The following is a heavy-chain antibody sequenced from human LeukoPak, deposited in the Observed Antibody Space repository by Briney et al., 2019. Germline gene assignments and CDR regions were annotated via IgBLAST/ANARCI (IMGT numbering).Heavy chain of an antibody. V-gene: IGHV4-59*01. J-gene: IGHJ4*02. CDR1: GGSISSYY. CDR2: IYYSGST. Sequence: SETLSLTCTVSGGSISSYYWSWIRQPPGKGLEWIGYIYYSGSTNYNPSLKSRVTISVDTSKNQFSLKLSSVTAADTAVYYCAKGYCSSTSCYFYYFDYWGQGTLVTVSS. CDR3: AKGYCSSTSCYFYYFDY. D-gene: IGHD2-2*01.